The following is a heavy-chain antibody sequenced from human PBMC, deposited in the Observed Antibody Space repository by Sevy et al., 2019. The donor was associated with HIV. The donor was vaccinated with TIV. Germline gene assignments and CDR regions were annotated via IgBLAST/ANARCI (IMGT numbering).Heavy chain of an antibody. J-gene: IGHJ4*02. V-gene: IGHV3-33*01. Sequence: GGSLRLSCAASGFTFSSYGMHWVRQAPGKGLEWVAVIWYDGSNKYYADSVKGRFTIPRDNSKNTLYLQMNSLRAEDTAVYYCARDLPDSYYDSSGYTFDYWGQGTLVTVSS. CDR1: GFTFSSYG. CDR2: IWYDGSNK. D-gene: IGHD3-22*01. CDR3: ARDLPDSYYDSSGYTFDY.